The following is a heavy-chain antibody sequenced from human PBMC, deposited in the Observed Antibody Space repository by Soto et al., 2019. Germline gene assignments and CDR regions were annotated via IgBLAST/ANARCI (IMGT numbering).Heavy chain of an antibody. Sequence: XETLSLTCAVFGVSFSGYYWSWIRQPPGKGLEWIGEINHRGSTNYNPSLKSRVTMSVDTSKNQFSLKLTSVTAADTAVYYCATTNWNHNWFDPWGQGTLVTVSS. J-gene: IGHJ5*02. CDR2: INHRGST. V-gene: IGHV4-34*01. CDR1: GVSFSGYY. D-gene: IGHD1-1*01. CDR3: ATTNWNHNWFDP.